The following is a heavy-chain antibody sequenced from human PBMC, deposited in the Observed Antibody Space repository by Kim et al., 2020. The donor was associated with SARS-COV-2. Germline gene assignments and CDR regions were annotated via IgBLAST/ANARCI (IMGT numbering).Heavy chain of an antibody. CDR3: VKEGRNPHRFEH. CDR1: GFTFSTND. J-gene: IGHJ4*02. Sequence: GGSLRLSCEGSGFTFSTNDMSWVRQAPGKGLEWVSAISGNGGKTYYADSVNGRFSISRDNAKNTVYLEMKTLNVEDTAVYYCVKEGRNPHRFEHWGQGTLVTVSS. V-gene: IGHV3-23*01. CDR2: ISGNGGKT.